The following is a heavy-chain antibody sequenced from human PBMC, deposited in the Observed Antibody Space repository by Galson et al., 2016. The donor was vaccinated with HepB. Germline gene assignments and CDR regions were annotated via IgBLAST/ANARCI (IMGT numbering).Heavy chain of an antibody. J-gene: IGHJ6*04. CDR3: ARVSRPGISAPRYGMDV. D-gene: IGHD6-13*01. CDR1: GFTFSDYW. V-gene: IGHV3-23*01. CDR2: ISGSCSGT. Sequence: SLRLSCAGSGFTFSDYWMAWVRQAPGKGLEWVSSISGSCSGTYIGDSVKGRFDVSRDNSKNTLFLHMKNLRAEDTALYYCARVSRPGISAPRYGMDVWGRGTTVTVSS.